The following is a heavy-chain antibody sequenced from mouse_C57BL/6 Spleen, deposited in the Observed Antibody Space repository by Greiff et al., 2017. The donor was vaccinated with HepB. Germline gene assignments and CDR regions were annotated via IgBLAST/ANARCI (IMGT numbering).Heavy chain of an antibody. Sequence: VQLQQPGAELVKPGASVKMSCKASGYTFTSYWITWVKQRPGQGLEWIGDIYPGSGSTNYNEKFKSKATLTVDTSSSTAYMQLSSLTSKDSAVYYCARSGSYYGSSLSFDYWGQGTTLTVSS. V-gene: IGHV1-55*01. D-gene: IGHD1-1*01. J-gene: IGHJ2*01. CDR3: ARSGSYYGSSLSFDY. CDR2: IYPGSGST. CDR1: GYTFTSYW.